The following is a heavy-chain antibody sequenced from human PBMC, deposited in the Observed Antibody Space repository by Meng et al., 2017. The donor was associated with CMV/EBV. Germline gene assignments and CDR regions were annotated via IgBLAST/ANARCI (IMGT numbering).Heavy chain of an antibody. CDR1: GDIFSSDA. CDR3: AVVPGSAGSEYYFDY. CDR2: IIPIFSTA. V-gene: IGHV1-69*05. J-gene: IGHJ4*02. D-gene: IGHD2-2*01. Sequence: SGDIFSSDAIRWVRHAPGQALEWMGGIIPIFSTANYAQTFQGRVMITTDESTRTAYMELSSLRSDDTAVDYSAVVPGSAGSEYYFDYWAQGTPVTVSS.